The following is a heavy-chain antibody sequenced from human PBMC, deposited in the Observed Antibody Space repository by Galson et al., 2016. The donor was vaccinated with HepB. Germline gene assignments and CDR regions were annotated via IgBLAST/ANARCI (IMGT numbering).Heavy chain of an antibody. D-gene: IGHD4-17*01. CDR3: ARGMGHGYGVSADY. CDR1: GFTFDDYG. V-gene: IGHV3-20*04. CDR2: INWNGGST. J-gene: IGHJ4*02. Sequence: SLRLSCAASGFTFDDYGLSWVRQAPGKGLEWVSGINWNGGSTGYADSVKGRFTISRDNAKNSLYLQMNSLRAEDTALYYCARGMGHGYGVSADYWGQGTLVTVSS.